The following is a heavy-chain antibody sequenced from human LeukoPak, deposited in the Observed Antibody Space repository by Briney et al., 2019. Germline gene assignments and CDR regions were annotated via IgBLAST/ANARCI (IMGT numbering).Heavy chain of an antibody. CDR2: IRYDGINK. CDR1: GFTLSSDA. J-gene: IGHJ4*02. V-gene: IGHV3-30*02. CDR3: AKDSDWDRGYHFDY. D-gene: IGHD3-22*01. Sequence: GGSLRLSCAASGFTLSSDAMHWVRQAPGNGLEWVAFIRYDGINKQYADSVKGRFTISRDTSKNALYLQMNSLRAEDTAVYYCAKDSDWDRGYHFDYWGQGTLVTVSS.